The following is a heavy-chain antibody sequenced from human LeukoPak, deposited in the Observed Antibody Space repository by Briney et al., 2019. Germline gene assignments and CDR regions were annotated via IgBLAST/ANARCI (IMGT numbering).Heavy chain of an antibody. V-gene: IGHV2-70*17. Sequence: SGPALVKPTQTLTLTCTFSGFSLSTSGMCVSWIRQPPGKPLEWRARIDWDDDKFYSTSLKTRLTISKDTSKNQVVLTMTSMDPVDTAMYFCARVTTVTTRYFEYWGQGTLVTVSS. CDR1: GFSLSTSGMC. CDR2: IDWDDDK. J-gene: IGHJ4*02. D-gene: IGHD4-17*01. CDR3: ARVTTVTTRYFEY.